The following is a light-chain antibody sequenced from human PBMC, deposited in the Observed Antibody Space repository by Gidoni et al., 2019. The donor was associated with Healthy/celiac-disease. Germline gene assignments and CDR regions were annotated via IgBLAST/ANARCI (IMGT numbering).Light chain of an antibody. Sequence: QSVLTQPPSLSGSPGQRFTISCTGSSSNIGAGYDVHWYQHLPETAPKLLLYGNSNRPSGVPDRFAGSKSGTSASMAITGLQAEDEADYYCKAYDSSLSGVVFGGGTKLNVL. CDR2: GNS. J-gene: IGLJ2*01. V-gene: IGLV1-40*01. CDR1: SSNIGAGYD. CDR3: KAYDSSLSGVV.